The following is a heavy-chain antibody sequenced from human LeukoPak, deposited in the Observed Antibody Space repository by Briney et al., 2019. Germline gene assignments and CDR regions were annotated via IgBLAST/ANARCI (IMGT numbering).Heavy chain of an antibody. D-gene: IGHD1-26*01. CDR3: AREGRGSGATTN. Sequence: ASVKVSCKASGYTFTSYDINWVRQATGQGLEWMGWMNPNSGNTGYAQKFQGRVTMTRNTSISTAYMELSGLRSEDTAVYYCAREGRGSGATTNWGQGTMVTVSS. V-gene: IGHV1-8*01. CDR1: GYTFTSYD. J-gene: IGHJ3*01. CDR2: MNPNSGNT.